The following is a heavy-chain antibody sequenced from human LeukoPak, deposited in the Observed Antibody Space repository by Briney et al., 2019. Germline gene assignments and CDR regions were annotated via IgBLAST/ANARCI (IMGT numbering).Heavy chain of an antibody. CDR2: INPSGGST. Sequence: ASVKVSCKASGYTFTSYYMHWVRQAPGQGLEWMGIINPSGGSTSYAQKFQGRVTMTRDMSTSTVYMKLSSLRSEDTAVYYCARVGWGVPDYWGQGTLVTVSS. J-gene: IGHJ4*02. D-gene: IGHD2-8*02. V-gene: IGHV1-46*01. CDR1: GYTFTSYY. CDR3: ARVGWGVPDY.